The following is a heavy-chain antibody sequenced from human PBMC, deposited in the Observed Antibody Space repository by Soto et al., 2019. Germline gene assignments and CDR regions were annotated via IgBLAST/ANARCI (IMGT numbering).Heavy chain of an antibody. V-gene: IGHV4-34*01. CDR3: ARVSADCSSTSCYESRMDV. Sequence: SETLSLTCAVYGGSFSGYYWSWIRQPPGKGLEWIGEINHSGSTNYNPSLKSRVTISVDTSKNQFSLKLSSVTAADTAVYYCARVSADCSSTSCYESRMDVWGQGTTVTVSS. J-gene: IGHJ6*02. CDR2: INHSGST. D-gene: IGHD2-2*01. CDR1: GGSFSGYY.